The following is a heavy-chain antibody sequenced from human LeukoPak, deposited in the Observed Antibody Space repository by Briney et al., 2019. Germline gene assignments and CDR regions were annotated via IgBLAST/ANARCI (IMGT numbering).Heavy chain of an antibody. CDR3: ARDGGYSYFDY. J-gene: IGHJ4*02. CDR1: GFTFSSYA. CDR2: ISSDGSDK. V-gene: IGHV3-30-3*01. Sequence: PGGSLRLSCAASGFTFSSYAMHWVRQAPGKGLDWVALISSDGSDKYYADSVKGRFTISRAKSKNTLYLQMDGLRAEDTAVYYCARDGGYSYFDYWGQGTLVTVSS. D-gene: IGHD5-18*01.